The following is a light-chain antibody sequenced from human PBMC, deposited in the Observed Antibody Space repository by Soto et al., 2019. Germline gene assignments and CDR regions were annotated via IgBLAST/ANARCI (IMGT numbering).Light chain of an antibody. CDR2: EVK. J-gene: IGLJ1*01. V-gene: IGLV2-14*01. Sequence: QSALTQPASLSGSPGQSITISCTGTSSDIWAYDYVSWFQQHPGQGPKLIISEVKNPPPGVSNRFSGSKSGNTAYLTISGLQVEDEAEYFCFSSTSTSTHVFGTGTKVTVL. CDR3: FSSTSTSTHV. CDR1: SSDIWAYDY.